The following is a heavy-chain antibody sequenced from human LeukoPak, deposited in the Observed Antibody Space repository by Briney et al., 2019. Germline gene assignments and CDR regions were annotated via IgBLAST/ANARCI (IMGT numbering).Heavy chain of an antibody. CDR1: GGTFSSYA. V-gene: IGHV1-69*13. J-gene: IGHJ4*02. CDR2: IIPIFRST. Sequence: GASVKVSCKASGGTFSSYAISWVRQAPGQGLEWMGGIIPIFRSTNYAQKFQGRVTITADESTSTAYMELNSLRSEGTAVYYCARDSHRIYSYGLFDYWGQGTLVTVSS. CDR3: ARDSHRIYSYGLFDY. D-gene: IGHD5-18*01.